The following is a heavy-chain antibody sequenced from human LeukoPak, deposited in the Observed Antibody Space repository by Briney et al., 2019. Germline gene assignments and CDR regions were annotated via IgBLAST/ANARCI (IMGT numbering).Heavy chain of an antibody. Sequence: SETLSLTCTVSGDSISTGYYFWGWIRQTPGKGLEWIGSINYRGTTYYNASLKSRVTISVDTSKNQFSLKLSSVTAADTAVYYCARHGSYYYYMDVWGKGTTVTISS. V-gene: IGHV4-39*01. J-gene: IGHJ6*03. CDR3: ARHGSYYYYMDV. CDR1: GDSISTGYYF. CDR2: INYRGTT.